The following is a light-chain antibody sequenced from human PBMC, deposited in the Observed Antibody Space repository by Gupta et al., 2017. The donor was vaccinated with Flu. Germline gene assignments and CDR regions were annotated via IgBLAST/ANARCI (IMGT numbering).Light chain of an antibody. CDR1: SSNIGANYD. Sequence: QSVLTQPPAVSGAPGQRVTISFTGSSSNIGANYDVYWYQQVPGTAPRLLIYTNTHRPSGVPDRFSGSKSGTTASLAISGLQAEDEADYFCQSHDSSLRWVFGGGTKLSVL. CDR2: TNT. V-gene: IGLV1-40*01. J-gene: IGLJ3*02. CDR3: QSHDSSLRWV.